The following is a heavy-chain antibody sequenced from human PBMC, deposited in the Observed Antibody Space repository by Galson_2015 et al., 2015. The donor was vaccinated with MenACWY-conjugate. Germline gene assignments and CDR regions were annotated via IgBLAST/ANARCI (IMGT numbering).Heavy chain of an antibody. D-gene: IGHD4-17*01. CDR3: ARVHDYGDYDY. V-gene: IGHV3-48*04. Sequence: SLRLSCAASGFTFSSYSMNWVRQAPGKGLEWVSYISSSSTIYYADSVKGRFTISRDNAKNSLYLQMNSLRAEDTAVYYCARVHDYGDYDYWGQGTTVTVSS. CDR2: ISSSSTI. J-gene: IGHJ4*03. CDR1: GFTFSSYS.